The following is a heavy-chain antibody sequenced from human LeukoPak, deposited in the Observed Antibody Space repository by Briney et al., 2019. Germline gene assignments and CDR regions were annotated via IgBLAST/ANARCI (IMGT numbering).Heavy chain of an antibody. D-gene: IGHD3-22*01. Sequence: GSSVKVSCKASGGTFSSYAISWVRQAPGQGLEWMGGIIPIFGTANYAQKFQGRVTITADESTSTAYMELSSLRSDDTAVYYCARDLGYYDNGGSDYGMDVWGQGTTVTVSS. V-gene: IGHV1-69*01. J-gene: IGHJ6*02. CDR2: IIPIFGTA. CDR1: GGTFSSYA. CDR3: ARDLGYYDNGGSDYGMDV.